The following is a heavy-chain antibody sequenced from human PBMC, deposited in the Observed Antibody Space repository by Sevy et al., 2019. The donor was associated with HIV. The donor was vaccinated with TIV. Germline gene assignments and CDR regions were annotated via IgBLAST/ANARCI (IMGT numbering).Heavy chain of an antibody. D-gene: IGHD3-3*01. Sequence: ASVKVSCKASGYTFTYHGINWVRQAPGQGLEWMGWISGHNGNTNSAQNLQGRVTLTRDTSTNTVYMELRSLRSDDTAVYYCAGGREGYTISSPTDYWGQGTLVTVSS. J-gene: IGHJ4*02. CDR1: GYTFTYHG. V-gene: IGHV1-18*01. CDR2: ISGHNGNT. CDR3: AGGREGYTISSPTDY.